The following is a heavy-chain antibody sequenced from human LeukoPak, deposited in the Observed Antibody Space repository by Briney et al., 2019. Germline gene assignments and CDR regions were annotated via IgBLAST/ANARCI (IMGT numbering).Heavy chain of an antibody. Sequence: GGSLRLSCAASGFTFSSYAMSWVHQAPGKGLEWVSAISGSGGSTYYADSVKGRFTISRDNSKNTLYLQMNSLRAEDTAVYYCATLLEWLLFPFDYWGQGTLVTVSS. CDR3: ATLLEWLLFPFDY. CDR1: GFTFSSYA. CDR2: ISGSGGST. D-gene: IGHD3-3*01. V-gene: IGHV3-23*01. J-gene: IGHJ4*02.